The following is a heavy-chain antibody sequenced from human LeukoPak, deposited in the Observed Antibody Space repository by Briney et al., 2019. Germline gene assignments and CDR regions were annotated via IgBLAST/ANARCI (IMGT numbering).Heavy chain of an antibody. D-gene: IGHD3-10*01. CDR2: IRYHGNNK. J-gene: IGHJ4*02. V-gene: IGHV3-30*02. CDR3: AKGSHGSGSYYNPYYFDY. Sequence: PGGSLRLSCAASGFTFSSYGMHWLRQAPGKGLELVPFIRYHGNNKYYADSVKVRFTISRDNSKNSLYLQMNSLRAEDTAVYYCAKGSHGSGSYYNPYYFDYWGQGTLVTVSS. CDR1: GFTFSSYG.